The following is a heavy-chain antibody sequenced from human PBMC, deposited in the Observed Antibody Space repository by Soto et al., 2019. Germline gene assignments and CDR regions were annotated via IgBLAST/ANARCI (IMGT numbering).Heavy chain of an antibody. Sequence: QITLKESGPTLVKPTQTLTLTCTFSGFSLSTSGVGVGWIRQPPGKALEWLALIYWDDDKRYSPSLKSRLTIPNDTSKNQLVLTMTNKDPVDTATYYWAHSLKADYGDYAPFDYWGQGTLVTVSS. D-gene: IGHD4-17*01. CDR2: IYWDDDK. V-gene: IGHV2-5*02. CDR1: GFSLSTSGVG. CDR3: AHSLKADYGDYAPFDY. J-gene: IGHJ4*02.